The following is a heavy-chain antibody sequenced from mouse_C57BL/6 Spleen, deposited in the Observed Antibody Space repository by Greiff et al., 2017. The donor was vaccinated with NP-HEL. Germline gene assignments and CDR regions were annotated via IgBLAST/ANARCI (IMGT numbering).Heavy chain of an antibody. CDR2: IHPNSGST. CDR1: GYTFTSYW. J-gene: IGHJ2*01. D-gene: IGHD1-1*01. CDR3: ARGSRGWYFDY. Sequence: QVQLQQPGAELVKPGASVKLSCKASGYTFTSYWMHWVKQRPGQGLEWIGMIHPNSGSTNYNEKFKSKATLTVDKSSSTADMQLSSLTSEDSAVYYCARGSRGWYFDYWGQGTTLTVSS. V-gene: IGHV1-64*01.